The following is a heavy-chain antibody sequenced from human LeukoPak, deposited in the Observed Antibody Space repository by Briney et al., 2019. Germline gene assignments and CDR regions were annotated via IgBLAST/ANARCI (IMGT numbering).Heavy chain of an antibody. J-gene: IGHJ5*02. D-gene: IGHD5-12*01. Sequence: GGSLRLSCTASGFTFSGYSMNWIRQAPGKGLEWVSSFGTRSTSIYHAGSVKGRFAISRDNAKNSLYLQMNNLRGEDTAIYYCARDAGNSGYGCDLWGQGTLVTVSS. CDR1: GFTFSGYS. V-gene: IGHV3-21*01. CDR3: ARDAGNSGYGCDL. CDR2: FGTRSTSI.